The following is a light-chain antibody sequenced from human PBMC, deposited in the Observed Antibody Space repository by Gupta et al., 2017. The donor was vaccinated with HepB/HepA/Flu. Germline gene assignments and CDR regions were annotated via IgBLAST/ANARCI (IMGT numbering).Light chain of an antibody. V-gene: IGKV1-39*01. J-gene: IGKJ5*01. Sequence: IQMTQSPSSLSASVGDRVTITCRASQSISSYLNWYQQKPGKAPKLLIYAASSLQRGIPSRFSGSGSGTDFTLTISSLQPEDFATFYCQQSDSTPITFDQGTRLEIK. CDR2: AAS. CDR3: QQSDSTPIT. CDR1: QSISSY.